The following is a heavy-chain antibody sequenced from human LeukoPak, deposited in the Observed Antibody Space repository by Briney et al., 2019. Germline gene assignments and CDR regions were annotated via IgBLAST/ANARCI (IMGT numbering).Heavy chain of an antibody. CDR1: GFTFSSYW. CDR3: ARDHKPYYDFWSGYYFSDY. J-gene: IGHJ4*02. D-gene: IGHD3-3*01. Sequence: GGSLRLSCAASGFTFSSYWMSWVRQAPGKGLEWVANIKQDGSEKYYVDSVKGRFTISRDNAKNSLYLQMNSLRAEDTAVYYCARDHKPYYDFWSGYYFSDYWGQGTLVTVSS. CDR2: IKQDGSEK. V-gene: IGHV3-7*01.